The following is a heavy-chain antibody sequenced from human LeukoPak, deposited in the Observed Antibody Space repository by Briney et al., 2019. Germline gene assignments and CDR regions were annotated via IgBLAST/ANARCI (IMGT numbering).Heavy chain of an antibody. J-gene: IGHJ4*02. CDR1: GGSISSYY. Sequence: SETLSLTCTVSGGSISSYYWSWIRQPAGKGLEWIGRIYTSGSTNYNPSLKSRVTMSVDTSKNQFSLKLSSVTAADTAVYYCARVGSAARPWYYFDYWGQGTLATVSS. D-gene: IGHD6-6*01. CDR3: ARVGSAARPWYYFDY. V-gene: IGHV4-4*07. CDR2: IYTSGST.